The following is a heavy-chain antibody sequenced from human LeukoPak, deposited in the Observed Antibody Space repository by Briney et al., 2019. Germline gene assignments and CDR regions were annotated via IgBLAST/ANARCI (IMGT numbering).Heavy chain of an antibody. CDR2: IYSGEGT. D-gene: IGHD6-13*01. V-gene: IGHV3-66*01. Sequence: GGSLRLSCAASGFTIDGYSMHWVRQAPGRGLEWFSLIYSGEGTYYADSVKGRFTISRDNAKNSLYLQMNSLRAEDTAVYYCARVQGSSWYSDYWGQGTLLTVSS. CDR1: GFTIDGYS. CDR3: ARVQGSSWYSDY. J-gene: IGHJ4*02.